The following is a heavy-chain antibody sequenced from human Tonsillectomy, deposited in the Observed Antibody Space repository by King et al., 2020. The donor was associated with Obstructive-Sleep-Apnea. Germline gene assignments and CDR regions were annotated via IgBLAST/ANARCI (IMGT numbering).Heavy chain of an antibody. J-gene: IGHJ4*02. CDR1: GGSISSYY. CDR3: AREDVGSSWPYFYY. Sequence: VQLQESGPGLVKPSETLSLTCTVSGGSISSYYWSWIRQPPGKGLEWIGYIYYSWSTNYNPSLKSRVTISVDTSKNQFSLKLSAVTAADTAVYYCAREDVGSSWPYFYYWGQGTLVTVSS. V-gene: IGHV4-59*01. D-gene: IGHD6-13*01. CDR2: IYYSWST.